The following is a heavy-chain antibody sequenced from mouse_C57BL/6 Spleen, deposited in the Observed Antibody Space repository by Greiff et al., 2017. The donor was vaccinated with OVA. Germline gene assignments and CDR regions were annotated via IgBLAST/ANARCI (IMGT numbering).Heavy chain of an antibody. Sequence: EVMLVESGGGLVQPGGSLKLSCAASGFTFSDYYMYWVRQTPEKRLEWVAYISNGGGSTYYPDTVKGRFTISRDNAKNTLYLQMSRLKSEDTAMYYCARRAVYYGNDDYYAMDYWGQGTSVTVSS. J-gene: IGHJ4*01. CDR2: ISNGGGST. CDR1: GFTFSDYY. V-gene: IGHV5-12*01. CDR3: ARRAVYYGNDDYYAMDY. D-gene: IGHD2-2*01.